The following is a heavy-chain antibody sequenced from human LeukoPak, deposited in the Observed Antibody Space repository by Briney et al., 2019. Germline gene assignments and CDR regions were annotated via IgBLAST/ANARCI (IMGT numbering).Heavy chain of an antibody. V-gene: IGHV3-43D*03. CDR2: ISWDGCRT. D-gene: IGHD3-10*01. J-gene: IGHJ4*02. CDR3: AKDKFDGSGTYYFDY. Sequence: GSLRLSCAASGFTFEDYAMHWVRQAPGNGLEWVSLISWDGCRTYYADSVKGRFTISRDNSKNSLYLQMNSLRAEDTALYYCAKDKFDGSGTYYFDYWGQGTLVTVSS. CDR1: GFTFEDYA.